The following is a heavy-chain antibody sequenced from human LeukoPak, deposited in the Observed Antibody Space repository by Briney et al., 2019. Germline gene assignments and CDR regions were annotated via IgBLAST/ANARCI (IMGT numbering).Heavy chain of an antibody. J-gene: IGHJ4*02. CDR1: GYTFTSYA. D-gene: IGHD5-12*01. CDR3: ARVGYSGYDSRPVFNY. Sequence: AASVKVSCKASGYTFTSYAMHWVRQAPGQRLEWMGWINTGNDNTKYSQKFQGRVTITRATSASTAYMELSSLRSEDTAVYYCARVGYSGYDSRPVFNYWGQGTLVTVSS. V-gene: IGHV1-3*04. CDR2: INTGNDNT.